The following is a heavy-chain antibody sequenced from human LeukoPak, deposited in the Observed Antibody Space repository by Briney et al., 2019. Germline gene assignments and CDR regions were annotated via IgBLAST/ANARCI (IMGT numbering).Heavy chain of an antibody. CDR1: GFTVSSNY. V-gene: IGHV3-66*01. J-gene: IGHJ6*02. D-gene: IGHD3-10*01. CDR2: IYSGGST. CDR3: ARAPPTSSGRVLLYYYYGMDV. Sequence: GGSLRLSCAATGFTVSSNYMSWVRQAPGKGLEWVSFIYSGGSTYYEDSVKSRFTISRDNSKNTLYLQMNSLRAEDTAVYYCARAPPTSSGRVLLYYYYGMDVWGQGTTVTVSS.